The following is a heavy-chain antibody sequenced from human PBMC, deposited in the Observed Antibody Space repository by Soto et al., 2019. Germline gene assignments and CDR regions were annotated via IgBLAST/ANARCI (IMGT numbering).Heavy chain of an antibody. V-gene: IGHV4-61*01. CDR2: VYYSGTT. J-gene: IGHJ4*02. CDR3: ARTTAVPNTLRSRYFFDH. CDR1: GGSVSNKTYY. Sequence: PSETLSLTCSVSGGSVSNKTYYWSWIRQPPGKRLEWIGYVYYSGTTNYNPSLKSRVTISVDLSKNQFSLRLSSVTTADTALYYCARTTAVPNTLRSRYFFDHWGQGTLVTVS. D-gene: IGHD4-17*01.